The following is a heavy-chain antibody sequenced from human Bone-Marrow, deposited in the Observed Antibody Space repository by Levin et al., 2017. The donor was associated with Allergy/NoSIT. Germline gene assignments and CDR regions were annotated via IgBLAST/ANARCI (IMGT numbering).Heavy chain of an antibody. CDR1: GFTFSTYG. Sequence: LSLTCAASGFTFSTYGMHWVRQAPGKGLEWVAVIWYDGSNKYYADSVRGRFTISRDNSKNTLYLQMNSLRAEAPAVYYCAREQRAEWRRAVDYWGQGTRVAVAS. CDR2: IWYDGSNK. D-gene: IGHD5-12*01. J-gene: IGHJ4*02. V-gene: IGHV3-33*01. CDR3: AREQRAEWRRAVDY.